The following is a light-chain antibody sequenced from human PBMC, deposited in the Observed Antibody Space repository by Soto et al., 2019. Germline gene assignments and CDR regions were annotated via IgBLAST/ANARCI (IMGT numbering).Light chain of an antibody. J-gene: IGKJ1*01. V-gene: IGKV3-20*01. CDR3: QQYDESFRT. Sequence: EIVLTQSPGTLSLSPGERATLSCRASQSVNSNYLAWYQQKPGQSPRVLMYGTSNRATGIPDRFSGSGSGTDFTLTINRLEPEDFAVYYCQQYDESFRTFGQGTKVEIK. CDR1: QSVNSNY. CDR2: GTS.